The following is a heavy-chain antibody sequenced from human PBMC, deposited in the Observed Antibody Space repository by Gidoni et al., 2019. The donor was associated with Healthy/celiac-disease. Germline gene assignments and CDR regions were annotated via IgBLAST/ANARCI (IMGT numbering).Heavy chain of an antibody. V-gene: IGHV3-30*18. CDR3: AKDRLEDIVVVPAAPSGGDY. D-gene: IGHD2-2*01. Sequence: QVQLVESGGGVVQPGRSLRLSCAASGFTFSSYGMHWVRQAPGKGLGWVAVISYDGSNKYYADSVKGRFTISRDNSKNTLYLQMNSLRAEDTAVYYCAKDRLEDIVVVPAAPSGGDYWGQGTLVTVSS. J-gene: IGHJ4*02. CDR2: ISYDGSNK. CDR1: GFTFSSYG.